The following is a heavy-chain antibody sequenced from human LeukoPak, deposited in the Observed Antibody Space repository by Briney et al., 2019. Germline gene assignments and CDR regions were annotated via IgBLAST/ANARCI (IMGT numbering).Heavy chain of an antibody. D-gene: IGHD7-27*01. Sequence: GGSLRLSCAASGFTFSDYSMNWVRQAPGKGLEGVSSISSSSSYIYHADSVKGRFTISRDNAKNTLYLQMNSLRAEDTAVYYCARTGVWSKGPDYWGQGTLVTVSP. CDR3: ARTGVWSKGPDY. CDR2: ISSSSSYI. J-gene: IGHJ4*02. V-gene: IGHV3-21*01. CDR1: GFTFSDYS.